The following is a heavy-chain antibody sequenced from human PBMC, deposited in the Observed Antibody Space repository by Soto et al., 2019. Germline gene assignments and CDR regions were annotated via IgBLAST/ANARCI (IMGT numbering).Heavy chain of an antibody. Sequence: ASVKVSCKASGYTFTSYYMHWVRQAPGQGLEWMGIINPSGGSTSYAQKFQGRVTMTRDTSTSTVYMELSSLRSEDTAVYYCAAGRYSGWSYYYYGMDVWGQGTTVTVSS. CDR3: AAGRYSGWSYYYYGMDV. D-gene: IGHD6-19*01. CDR1: GYTFTSYY. J-gene: IGHJ6*02. V-gene: IGHV1-46*01. CDR2: INPSGGST.